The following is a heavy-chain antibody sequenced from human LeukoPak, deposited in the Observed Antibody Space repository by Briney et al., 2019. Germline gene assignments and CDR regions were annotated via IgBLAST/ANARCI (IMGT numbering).Heavy chain of an antibody. CDR1: GFTFSNAW. V-gene: IGHV3-15*07. CDR2: IKSKTDGGTT. J-gene: IGHJ4*02. D-gene: IGHD5-24*01. Sequence: GGSLRLSCAASGFTFSNAWMNWVRQAPGKGLEWVGRIKSKTDGGTTDYAAPVKGRFTISRDGSKNTLYLQMNSLKTEDTAVYYCTTDSGERWLQSGYWGQGTLVTVSS. CDR3: TTDSGERWLQSGY.